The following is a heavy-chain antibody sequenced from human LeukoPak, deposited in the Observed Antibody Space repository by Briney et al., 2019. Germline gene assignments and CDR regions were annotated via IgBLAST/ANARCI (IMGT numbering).Heavy chain of an antibody. D-gene: IGHD3-9*01. CDR3: AKASYDILTGSYFYDY. Sequence: GESLRLSCAASGFTFSDYYMSWIRQAPGKGLEWVSYISSSGSTIYYADSVKGRFTISRDNSKNTLYLQMNSLRAEDTAVYYCAKASYDILTGSYFYDYWGQGTLVTVSS. CDR2: ISSSGSTI. J-gene: IGHJ4*02. CDR1: GFTFSDYY. V-gene: IGHV3-11*04.